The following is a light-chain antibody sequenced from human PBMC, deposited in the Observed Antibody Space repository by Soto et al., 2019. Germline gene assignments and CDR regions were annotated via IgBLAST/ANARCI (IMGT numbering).Light chain of an antibody. Sequence: QSALTQPPSASGSPGQSVTISCTGTSSDVGAYNYVSWYQQHAGKAPKLVIYEVTKRPSGVPDRFSGSKSANTASLTVSGLQADDEADYYCSSFASSNTVVVCGGTTLTVL. CDR2: EVT. J-gene: IGLJ3*02. CDR1: SSDVGAYNY. V-gene: IGLV2-8*01. CDR3: SSFASSNTVV.